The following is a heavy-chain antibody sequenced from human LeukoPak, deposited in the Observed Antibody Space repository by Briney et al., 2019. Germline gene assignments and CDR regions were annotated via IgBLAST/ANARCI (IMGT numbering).Heavy chain of an antibody. D-gene: IGHD1-26*01. J-gene: IGHJ4*02. Sequence: GGSLRLSCAASGFTFSNSAMTWVRQAPGKGLEWVSAISGSGDKVHYADSVKGRFTISRDNSKNTLYPQMNSLRVEDTAIYYCAKDWSCDYWGQGTLITVSS. CDR2: ISGSGDKV. CDR1: GFTFSNSA. CDR3: AKDWSCDY. V-gene: IGHV3-23*01.